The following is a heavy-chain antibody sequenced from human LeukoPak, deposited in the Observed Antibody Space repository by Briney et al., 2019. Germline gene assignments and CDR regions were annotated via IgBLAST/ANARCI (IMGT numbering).Heavy chain of an antibody. CDR3: ARSVGAEEYFQH. D-gene: IGHD1-26*01. J-gene: IGHJ1*01. V-gene: IGHV3-21*01. CDR1: GFTFSSYS. Sequence: GGSLRLSCAASGFTFSSYSMNWVRQAPGKGLEWVSSISSSSSYIYYADSVKGRFTISRDNAKNSLYLQMNSLRAENTAVYYCARSVGAEEYFQHWGQGTLVTVSS. CDR2: ISSSSSYI.